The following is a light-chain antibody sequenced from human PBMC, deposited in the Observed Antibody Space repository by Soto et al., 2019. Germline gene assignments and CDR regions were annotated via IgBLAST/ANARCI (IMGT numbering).Light chain of an antibody. V-gene: IGKV1-5*03. CDR3: QQYNSYSWT. J-gene: IGKJ1*01. CDR1: QTIRRW. Sequence: DIQMTQSPSTLSESVGDRVTITCRASQTIRRWLAWYQQKPGKAPKLVIYKASTLKSGVPSRFSGSGSGTELTLTISSLQPDDFATYYCQQYNSYSWTVGQGTKVDSK. CDR2: KAS.